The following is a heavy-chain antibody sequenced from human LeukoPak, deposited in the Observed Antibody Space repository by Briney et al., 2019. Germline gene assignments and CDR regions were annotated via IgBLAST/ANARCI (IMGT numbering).Heavy chain of an antibody. CDR1: GFTFSSYA. V-gene: IGHV3-23*01. D-gene: IGHD1-1*01. J-gene: IGHJ3*02. CDR2: ISGSGGST. CDR3: AKSLLTTATGTGRAFDI. Sequence: GGSLRLSCAASGFTFSSYAMSWVRQAPGKGLEWVSAISGSGGSTYYADSVRGRLTISRDNSKNTLYLQMNSLRADDTAVYYCAKSLLTTATGTGRAFDIWGQGTMVTVSS.